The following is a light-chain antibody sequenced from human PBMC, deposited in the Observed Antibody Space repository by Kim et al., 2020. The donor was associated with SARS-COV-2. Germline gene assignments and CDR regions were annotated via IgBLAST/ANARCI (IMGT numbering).Light chain of an antibody. Sequence: SSELTQDPAVSVALGQTVRITCQGDSLRRYYASWYQQKPGQAPVLVIYGKNNRPSGIPDRFSGSSSGNTASLTITGAQAEDEADYYCNSRDSSGNHWVFGGGTQLPS. CDR2: GKN. CDR1: SLRRYY. CDR3: NSRDSSGNHWV. J-gene: IGLJ3*02. V-gene: IGLV3-19*01.